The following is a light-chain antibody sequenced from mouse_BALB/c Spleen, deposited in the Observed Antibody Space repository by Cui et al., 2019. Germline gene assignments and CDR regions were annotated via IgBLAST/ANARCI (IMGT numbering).Light chain of an antibody. CDR3: QQWSSYPFT. V-gene: IGKV4-55*01. CDR2: DTS. Sequence: QIVLTQSPAIMSASPGEKVTMTCSASSSVSYMYWYQQKPGSSPRLLIYDTSNLASGVPVRLSGSGSGTSYSLTISRMEAEDAATYYCQQWSSYPFTFGSGTKLEIK. CDR1: SSVSY. J-gene: IGKJ4*01.